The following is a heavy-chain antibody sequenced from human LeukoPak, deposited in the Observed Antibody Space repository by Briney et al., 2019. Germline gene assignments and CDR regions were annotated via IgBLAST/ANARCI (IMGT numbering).Heavy chain of an antibody. CDR2: ISYDGSYK. V-gene: IGHV3-30*03. CDR3: ATAKEALSSSWYLSVDY. J-gene: IGHJ4*02. CDR1: GFTFSSYG. D-gene: IGHD6-13*01. Sequence: PGGSLRLSCAAPGFTFSSYGLHWVRQAPGKGLGWVTVISYDGSYKYYADSVKGRFTISRDNSKNTLYLQMNCLRVEDTAVYYCATAKEALSSSWYLSVDYWGQGTLVTVSS.